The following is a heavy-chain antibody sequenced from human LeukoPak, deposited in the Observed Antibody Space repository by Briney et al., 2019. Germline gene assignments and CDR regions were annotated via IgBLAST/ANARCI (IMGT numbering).Heavy chain of an antibody. CDR1: ELTVSSNY. J-gene: IGHJ4*02. Sequence: GGSLRLSCSASELTVSSNYMNWVRQAPGKGLEWVSNIISRGDTTHYADSVKGRFSISRDNAKNSVFLQLNSLRAEDTAVYYCARGRGYCSGASCDIDYWGQGTLATVSS. V-gene: IGHV3-48*03. D-gene: IGHD2-15*01. CDR3: ARGRGYCSGASCDIDY. CDR2: IISRGDTT.